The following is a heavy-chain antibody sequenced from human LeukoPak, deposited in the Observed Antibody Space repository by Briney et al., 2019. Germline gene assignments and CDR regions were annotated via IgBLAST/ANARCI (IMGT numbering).Heavy chain of an antibody. V-gene: IGHV3-21*01. Sequence: GGSLRLSCAASGFTFSSYSMNWVRQAPGKGLEWVSSISSSSSYIYYADSVKGRFTISRDNARNSLSLQMNSLRVEDTAVYYCVRGSTPYCSSTSCYSWPDYWGQGTLVTVSS. D-gene: IGHD2-2*01. CDR2: ISSSSSYI. CDR3: VRGSTPYCSSTSCYSWPDY. CDR1: GFTFSSYS. J-gene: IGHJ4*02.